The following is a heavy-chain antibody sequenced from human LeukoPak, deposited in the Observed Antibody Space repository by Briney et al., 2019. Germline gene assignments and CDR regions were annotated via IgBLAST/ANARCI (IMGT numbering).Heavy chain of an antibody. Sequence: KSGGSLRLSCAASGYTFSSYSMNWVRQAPGKGLEWVSLISSSSSYIYYADSVKGRFTISRDNAKNSLYLQMNSLRAEDTAVYYCARAVQLTGYYHTDVWGKGTTVTVSS. J-gene: IGHJ6*03. CDR3: ARAVQLTGYYHTDV. CDR1: GYTFSSYS. V-gene: IGHV3-21*01. CDR2: ISSSSSYI. D-gene: IGHD3-9*01.